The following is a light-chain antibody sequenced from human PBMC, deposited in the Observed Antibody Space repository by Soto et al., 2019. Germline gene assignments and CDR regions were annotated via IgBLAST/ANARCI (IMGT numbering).Light chain of an antibody. V-gene: IGLV2-14*01. CDR2: EVI. Sequence: QSALTQPASVSGSPGQSITISCTGTSSDVGGYNYVSWYQQYPGKAPKLMIYEVINRPSGVSNRFSGSKSGNTASLTISGLQAEYEADYYCSSYTSSSTWVFGGGTKLTVL. CDR3: SSYTSSSTWV. J-gene: IGLJ3*02. CDR1: SSDVGGYNY.